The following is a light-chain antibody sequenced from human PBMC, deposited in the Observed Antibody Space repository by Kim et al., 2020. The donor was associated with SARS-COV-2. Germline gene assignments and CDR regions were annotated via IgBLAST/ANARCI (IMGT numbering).Light chain of an antibody. J-gene: IGLJ3*02. CDR1: SSDVGGYNY. Sequence: QSALTQPASVSGSPGQSITISCTGTSSDVGGYNYVSWYQQHPDKAPKLMIYDVNKRPSGLSNRFSGSKSGNTASLTISGLQAEDEADYYCSSYTSTSTWVFGGGTKLTVL. CDR2: DVN. V-gene: IGLV2-14*03. CDR3: SSYTSTSTWV.